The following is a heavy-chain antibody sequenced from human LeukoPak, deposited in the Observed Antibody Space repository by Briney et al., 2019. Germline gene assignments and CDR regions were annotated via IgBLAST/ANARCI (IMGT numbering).Heavy chain of an antibody. CDR1: GGTFSSYA. J-gene: IGHJ6*02. CDR2: IIPIFGTA. D-gene: IGHD3-3*01. CDR3: ARAHITIFGVVDYGMDV. V-gene: IGHV1-69*01. Sequence: ASVKVSCKASGGTFSSYAISWVRQAPGQGLEWMGGIIPIFGTANYAQKFQGRVTSTADESTSTAYMELSSLRSEDTAVYYCARAHITIFGVVDYGMDVWGQGTTVTVSS.